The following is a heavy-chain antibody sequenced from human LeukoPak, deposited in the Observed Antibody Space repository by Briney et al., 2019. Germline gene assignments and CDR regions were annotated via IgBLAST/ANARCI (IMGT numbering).Heavy chain of an antibody. CDR2: IRSKANSYAT. CDR1: GFTFSGSA. Sequence: GGSLRLSCAASGFTFSGSAMHWVRQASGKGLEWVGRIRSKANSYATAYAASVKGRFTISRDDSKYTAYLEMNSLKIEDTAVYYCTSRSMIPRWFDPWGQGSLVVVSS. V-gene: IGHV3-73*01. D-gene: IGHD5/OR15-5a*01. J-gene: IGHJ5*02. CDR3: TSRSMIPRWFDP.